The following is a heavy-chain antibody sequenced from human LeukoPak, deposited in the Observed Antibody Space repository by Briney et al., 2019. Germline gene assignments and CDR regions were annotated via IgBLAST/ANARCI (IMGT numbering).Heavy chain of an antibody. J-gene: IGHJ4*02. D-gene: IGHD3-22*01. CDR3: ARDYYDGVFDY. Sequence: PSETLSLTCTVSGYSISSGYYWGWIRQPPGKGLEWIGSLYHSGNTYYNPSLKSRVTISVDTSKNQFSLKLSSVTAADTAVYHCARDYYDGVFDYWGQGTLVTVSS. CDR1: GYSISSGYY. CDR2: LYHSGNT. V-gene: IGHV4-38-2*02.